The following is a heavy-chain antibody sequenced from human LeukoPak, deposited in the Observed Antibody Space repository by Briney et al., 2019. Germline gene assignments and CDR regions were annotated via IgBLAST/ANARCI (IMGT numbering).Heavy chain of an antibody. Sequence: SVKVSCKASGGTFSDYGVTWVRQAPGQGLEWMGGIIPIFGTPVYAQRLQGRVTIIVDESTNTAYMELNSLRSEDAAFYYCARGPLNYYGSGSYFPTHFDYWGQGTLVTVSS. CDR2: IIPIFGTP. D-gene: IGHD3-10*01. J-gene: IGHJ4*02. CDR3: ARGPLNYYGSGSYFPTHFDY. CDR1: GGTFSDYG. V-gene: IGHV1-69*13.